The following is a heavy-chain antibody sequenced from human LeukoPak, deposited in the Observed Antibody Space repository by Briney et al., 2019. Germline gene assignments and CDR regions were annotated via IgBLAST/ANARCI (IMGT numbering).Heavy chain of an antibody. CDR3: ARGMDSAF. CDR1: GYIFTRYD. CDR2: MNPNTGNT. V-gene: IGHV1-8*01. D-gene: IGHD1-26*01. Sequence: ASVKVSCKASGYIFTRYDINWVRQAPGQGLEWMGWMNPNTGNTVYAQKFRGRVTMTRNTSIMTAYMELSSLRSEDTAVYFCARGMDSAFWGQGTLVTVSS. J-gene: IGHJ4*02.